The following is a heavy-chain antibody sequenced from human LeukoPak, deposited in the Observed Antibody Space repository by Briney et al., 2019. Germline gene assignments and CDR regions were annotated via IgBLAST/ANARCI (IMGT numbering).Heavy chain of an antibody. CDR1: GFSFRDYA. J-gene: IGHJ4*03. V-gene: IGHV3-30-3*01. D-gene: IGHD1-26*01. CDR2: ISSDATIT. CDR3: ARDPAPGIPDYLDY. Sequence: GGSLRLSCAASGFSFRDYATHWVRQAPGKGREGVAGISSDATITVYLDSVKGRFTISRDNSNNILQLQMDSLRTEDTALYFCARDPAPGIPDYLDYWGHGTLVTVSS.